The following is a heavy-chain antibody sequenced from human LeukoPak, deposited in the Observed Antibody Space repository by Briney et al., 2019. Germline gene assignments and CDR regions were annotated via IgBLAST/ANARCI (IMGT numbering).Heavy chain of an antibody. CDR1: GFTFSSYA. D-gene: IGHD3-10*01. CDR2: ISGRGGST. CDR3: AKDPMVRGVMVMDY. Sequence: PGGSRRLAWAASGFTFSSYAMSWVRQAPGKGLEWVSAISGRGGSTYYGDSVKGRFTISRHNSENTLYLQMNSLRAEDTAVYYCAKDPMVRGVMVMDYWGQGTLVTVSS. J-gene: IGHJ4*02. V-gene: IGHV3-23*01.